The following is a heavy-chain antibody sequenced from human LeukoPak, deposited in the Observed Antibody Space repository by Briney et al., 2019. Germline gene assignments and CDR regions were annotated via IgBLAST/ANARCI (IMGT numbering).Heavy chain of an antibody. J-gene: IGHJ3*02. CDR2: INPSGGST. CDR1: GYSFTSYY. V-gene: IGHV1-46*01. D-gene: IGHD1-26*01. Sequence: ASVKVSCKTSGYSFTSYYIHWVRQAPGQGLEWMGIINPSGGSTTYAQKFQGRLTMASDTSTSTVYMELSSLRSEDTAMYYCARSSAYYNEADIWGQGTMITVSS. CDR3: ARSSAYYNEADI.